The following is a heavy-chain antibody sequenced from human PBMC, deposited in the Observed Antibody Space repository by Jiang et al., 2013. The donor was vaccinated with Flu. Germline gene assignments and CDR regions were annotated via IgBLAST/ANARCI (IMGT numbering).Heavy chain of an antibody. Sequence: EWDWGKSIIVEGTNNNPSLKSRVTMSVDSYKKQFSLKVSSVTAADTAVYYCARGPYESGSYFNNGFDYWGQGSLVTVSS. CDR2: SIIVEGT. V-gene: IGHV4-34*01. J-gene: IGHJ4*02. CDR3: ARGPYESGSYFNNGFDY. D-gene: IGHD3-10*01.